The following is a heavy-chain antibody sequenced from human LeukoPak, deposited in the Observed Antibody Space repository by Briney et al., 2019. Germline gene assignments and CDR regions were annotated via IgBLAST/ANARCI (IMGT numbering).Heavy chain of an antibody. J-gene: IGHJ3*02. CDR1: EFTFSSYG. Sequence: GGCLRLSCAASEFTFSSYGMSWVRQAPGKGLEWVSSISGSGGSTQYADSVQGRFAISRDNSKNTLYLQMNSLRVEDTAVYFCAKQPGAGDPGAFDIWGQGTMVTVSS. CDR3: AKQPGAGDPGAFDI. CDR2: ISGSGGST. V-gene: IGHV3-23*01. D-gene: IGHD3-10*01.